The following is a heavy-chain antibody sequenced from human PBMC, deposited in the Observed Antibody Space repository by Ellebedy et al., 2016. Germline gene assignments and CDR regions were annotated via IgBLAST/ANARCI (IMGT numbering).Heavy chain of an antibody. CDR2: IIPILGIA. D-gene: IGHD6-13*01. CDR3: ARERWGIAAAGTDY. V-gene: IGHV1-69*04. CDR1: VGTFSSYA. J-gene: IGHJ4*02. Sequence: SLKVSCXASVGTFSSYAISCVRQAPGQGLEWMGRIIPILGIANYAQKFQGRVTITADKSTSTAYMELSSLRSEDTAVYYCARERWGIAAAGTDYWGQGTLVTVSS.